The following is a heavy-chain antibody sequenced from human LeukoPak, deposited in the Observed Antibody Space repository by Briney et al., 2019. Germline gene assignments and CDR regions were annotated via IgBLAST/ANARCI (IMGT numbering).Heavy chain of an antibody. Sequence: GGSLRLSCAASGFTFDDYAMHWVRQAPGKGLEWVSGISWDSGTIGYADSVKGRFTISRDNAKNSLYLQMNSLRAEDMALYYCTKGIAAAGAYYFDYWGQGTLVTVSS. CDR1: GFTFDDYA. D-gene: IGHD6-13*01. J-gene: IGHJ4*02. V-gene: IGHV3-9*03. CDR2: ISWDSGTI. CDR3: TKGIAAAGAYYFDY.